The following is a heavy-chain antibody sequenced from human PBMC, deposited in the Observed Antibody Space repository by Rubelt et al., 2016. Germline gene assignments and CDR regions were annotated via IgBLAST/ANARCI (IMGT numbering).Heavy chain of an antibody. J-gene: IGHJ4*02. Sequence: YNPSLKSRVTISVDTSKNQFSLKLSSVTAADTAVYYCARFSAAGGIAVAGAYYFDYWGQGTLVTVSS. CDR3: ARFSAAGGIAVAGAYYFDY. V-gene: IGHV4-39*07. D-gene: IGHD6-19*01.